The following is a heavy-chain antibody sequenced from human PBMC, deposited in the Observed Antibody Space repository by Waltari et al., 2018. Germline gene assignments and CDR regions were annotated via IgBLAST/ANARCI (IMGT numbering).Heavy chain of an antibody. J-gene: IGHJ4*02. Sequence: EVQLVESGGGLVQPGASLRLSCAASGFTVSNYYTHWVRQGPGKGLGWISRINNGGGSSTTYADSVKGRFTISKDNAKNTVYLQMNSLRAEDTAVYHCARGGQLALDYWGQGTLVTVSS. V-gene: IGHV3-74*01. CDR3: ARGGQLALDY. CDR2: INNGGGSST. CDR1: GFTVSNYY. D-gene: IGHD6-6*01.